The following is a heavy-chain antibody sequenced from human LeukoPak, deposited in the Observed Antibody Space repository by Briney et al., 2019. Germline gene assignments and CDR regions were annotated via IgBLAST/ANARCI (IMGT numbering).Heavy chain of an antibody. CDR1: GFTFSSYG. V-gene: IGHV3-30*03. CDR2: VSSDGSNQ. J-gene: IGHJ4*02. CDR3: ASVGEYDFWREEVDY. D-gene: IGHD3-3*01. Sequence: GGSLRLSCAASGFTFSSYGMHWVRQAPGKGLEWVAVVSSDGSNQYYVGPVKGRFTISRDNSKNTLYLQMNSLRAEDTAVYYCASVGEYDFWREEVDYWGQGTLVTVSS.